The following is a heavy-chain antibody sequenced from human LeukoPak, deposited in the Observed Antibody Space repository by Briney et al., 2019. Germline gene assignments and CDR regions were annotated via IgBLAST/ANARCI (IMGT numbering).Heavy chain of an antibody. J-gene: IGHJ4*02. CDR3: AEVYYYDSSGYSGPFDY. CDR2: IKKDGSEK. V-gene: IGHV3-7*01. D-gene: IGHD3-22*01. CDR1: GFAFSDYS. Sequence: GGSLRLSCGASGFAFSDYSMNWVRQAPGKGLEWVANIKKDGSEKDYVDSVKGRFTISRDNSKNTLYLQMNSLRAEDTAVYYCAEVYYYDSSGYSGPFDYWGQGTLVTVSS.